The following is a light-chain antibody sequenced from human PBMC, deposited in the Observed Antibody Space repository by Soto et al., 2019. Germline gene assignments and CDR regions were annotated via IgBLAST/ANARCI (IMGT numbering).Light chain of an antibody. J-gene: IGKJ2*02. V-gene: IGKV1-5*01. CDR2: DAS. Sequence: DIQMTQSPSTLSASAGDRVTITCRASQIISSWLAWYQQKPGKAPKLLSYDASTLQSGVPSRFSGSGSGTEFTLTIRRLQPDDFATYYCQHYNSYPCTFGQGTELDI. CDR1: QIISSW. CDR3: QHYNSYPCT.